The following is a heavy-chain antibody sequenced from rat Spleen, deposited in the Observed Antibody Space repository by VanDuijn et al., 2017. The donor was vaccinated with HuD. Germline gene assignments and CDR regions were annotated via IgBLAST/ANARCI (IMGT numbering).Heavy chain of an antibody. D-gene: IGHD3-3*01. CDR2: ISTGGGNT. V-gene: IGHV5-25*01. CDR1: GFTYSNYV. J-gene: IGHJ1*01. CDR3: VRDTAVPPYWYFDF. Sequence: EVQLVESGGGLVQPGRSLKLSCAASGFTYSNYVMAWVRQAPTKGLEWVASISTGGGNTYYRDSVKGRFTISRDNAKSTLYLQMDSLRSEDTATYFCVRDTAVPPYWYFDFWGPGTMVTVSS.